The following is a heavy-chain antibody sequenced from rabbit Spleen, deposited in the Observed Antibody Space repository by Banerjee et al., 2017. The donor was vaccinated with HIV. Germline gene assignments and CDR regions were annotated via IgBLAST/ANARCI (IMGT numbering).Heavy chain of an antibody. CDR3: ARDLASVVGWNFNL. V-gene: IGHV1S45*01. CDR1: GFDLSTYYY. CDR2: IDIGSSGFT. J-gene: IGHJ4*01. D-gene: IGHD3-1*01. Sequence: QEQLEESGGDLVKPEGSLTLTCTASGFDLSTYYYMCWVRQAPGKGLEWIACIDIGSSGFTYFASWAKGRFTISRTSSTTVTLQMTSLTAADTATYFCARDLASVVGWNFNLWGQGTLVTVS.